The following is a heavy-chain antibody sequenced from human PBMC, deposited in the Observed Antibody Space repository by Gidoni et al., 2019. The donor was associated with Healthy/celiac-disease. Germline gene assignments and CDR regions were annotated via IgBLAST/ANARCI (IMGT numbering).Heavy chain of an antibody. V-gene: IGHV4-34*01. CDR2: INHSGST. D-gene: IGHD4-17*01. Sequence: QVQLQQWGAGLLKPSETLSLTCAVYGGSFSGYYWSWIRQPPGKGLEWIGEINHSGSTNYNPSLKSRVTISVDTSKNQFSLKLSSVTAADTAVYYCARGYGGNSSCVGYWGQGTLVTVSS. J-gene: IGHJ4*02. CDR1: GGSFSGYY. CDR3: ARGYGGNSSCVGY.